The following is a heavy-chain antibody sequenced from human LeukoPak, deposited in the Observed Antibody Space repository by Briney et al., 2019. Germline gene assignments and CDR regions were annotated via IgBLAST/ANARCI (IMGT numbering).Heavy chain of an antibody. V-gene: IGHV1-18*01. CDR1: GYTFTSYG. J-gene: IGHJ4*02. CDR2: ITTYNDNT. D-gene: IGHD3-22*01. CDR3: ARSLPYYYDSSGYYSAY. Sequence: ASVKVSCKASGYTFTSYGISWVRQAPGQGLEWMGWITTYNDNTNYAQKLQGRVTMTTDTSTSTAYMELRSLRSDDTAVYYCARSLPYYYDSSGYYSAYWGQGTLVTVSS.